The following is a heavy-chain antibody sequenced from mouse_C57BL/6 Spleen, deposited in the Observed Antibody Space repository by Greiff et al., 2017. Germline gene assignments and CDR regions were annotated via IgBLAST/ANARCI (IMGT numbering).Heavy chain of an antibody. D-gene: IGHD2-1*01. Sequence: EVQLVESEGGLVQPGSSMKLSCTASGFTFSDYYMAWVRQVPEKGLEWVANINYNGSSTYYLDSLKSRFIISRDNAKNILYLQMSSLKSEDTATYYCAREGGNYGYYFDYWGQGTTLTVSS. V-gene: IGHV5-16*01. J-gene: IGHJ2*01. CDR3: AREGGNYGYYFDY. CDR2: INYNGSST. CDR1: GFTFSDYY.